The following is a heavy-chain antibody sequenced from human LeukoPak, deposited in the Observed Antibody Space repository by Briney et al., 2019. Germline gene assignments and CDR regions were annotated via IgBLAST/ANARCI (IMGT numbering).Heavy chain of an antibody. CDR1: GGSISSYY. V-gene: IGHV4-4*07. CDR3: ARSIFGVVKGDNWFDP. D-gene: IGHD3-3*01. CDR2: IYTSGST. Sequence: SETPSLTCTVSGGSISSYYWSWIRQPAGKGLEWIGRIYTSGSTNYNPSLKSRVTMSVDTSKNQFSLKLSSVTAADTAVYYCARSIFGVVKGDNWFDPWGQGTLVTVSS. J-gene: IGHJ5*02.